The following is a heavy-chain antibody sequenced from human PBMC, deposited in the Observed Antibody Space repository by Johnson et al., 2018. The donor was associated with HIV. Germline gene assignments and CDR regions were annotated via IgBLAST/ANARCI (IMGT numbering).Heavy chain of an antibody. Sequence: QVQLVESGGGVVQPGGSLTLSCVTSGFVFSDYVMHWVRQAPGKGLDWVTFIRYDGSSKHYADPVNGRFPLFSDNSKNTLSLQMNGLRAEDTAIYYCARGGVGRYDSSASPQRAFDIWGQGTMVTVSS. J-gene: IGHJ3*02. CDR2: IRYDGSSK. V-gene: IGHV3-30*02. CDR3: ARGGVGRYDSSASPQRAFDI. D-gene: IGHD3-22*01. CDR1: GFVFSDYV.